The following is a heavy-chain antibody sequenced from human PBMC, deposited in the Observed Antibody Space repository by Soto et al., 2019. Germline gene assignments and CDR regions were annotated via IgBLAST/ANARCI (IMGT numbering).Heavy chain of an antibody. Sequence: QVQLVESGGGVVQPGRSLRLSCAASGFTVSSYGMHWVRQAPGKGLHWVAVISYDGNNKYYADSVKGRFTISRDNSKNTLSLQMNSLRAEDTAVYYCAKDRRGWELSFDYWGQGTLVTVSS. V-gene: IGHV3-30*18. D-gene: IGHD1-26*01. CDR1: GFTVSSYG. J-gene: IGHJ4*02. CDR3: AKDRRGWELSFDY. CDR2: ISYDGNNK.